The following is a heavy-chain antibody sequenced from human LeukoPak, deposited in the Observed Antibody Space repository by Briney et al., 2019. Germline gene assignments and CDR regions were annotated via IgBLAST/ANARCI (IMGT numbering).Heavy chain of an antibody. V-gene: IGHV4-39*01. CDR3: ARRSITGWFDP. Sequence: PSETLPLTCTVSGGSISSSSYYWGWIRQPPGKGLQWIGTFYNSGITYFNPSLKSRVTMSIDTSKNQFSLKVTSVTAADTAVYYCARRSITGWFDPWGQGTLVTVSS. CDR1: GGSISSSSYY. D-gene: IGHD2-2*01. J-gene: IGHJ5*02. CDR2: FYNSGIT.